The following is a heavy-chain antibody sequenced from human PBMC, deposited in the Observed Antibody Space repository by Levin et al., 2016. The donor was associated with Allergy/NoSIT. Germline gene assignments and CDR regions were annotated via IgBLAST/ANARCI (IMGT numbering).Heavy chain of an antibody. V-gene: IGHV3-23*01. Sequence: GGSLRLSCVGSGFSFSNHWITWVRQVPGKGLEWVSGISISGGTTNYAESVKGRFTISRDNSKNTLFLQMNSLRAEDTAVYYCANRVGGLPFDYWGRGILVTVSS. J-gene: IGHJ4*02. D-gene: IGHD3-10*01. CDR1: GFSFSNHW. CDR3: ANRVGGLPFDY. CDR2: ISISGGTT.